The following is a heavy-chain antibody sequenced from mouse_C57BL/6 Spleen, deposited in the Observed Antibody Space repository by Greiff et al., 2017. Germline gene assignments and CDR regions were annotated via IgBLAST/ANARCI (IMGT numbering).Heavy chain of an antibody. CDR1: GYTFTDHT. CDR3: ARYYYGSSYVDWYFDV. V-gene: IGHV1-78*01. D-gene: IGHD1-1*01. J-gene: IGHJ1*03. CDR2: IYPRDGST. Sequence: VKLQESDAELVKPGASVKISCKVSGYTFTDHTIHWMKQRPEQGLEWIGYIYPRDGSTKYNEKFKGKATLTADNSSSTAYMQLNSLTSEDSAVYFCARYYYGSSYVDWYFDVWGTGTTVTVSS.